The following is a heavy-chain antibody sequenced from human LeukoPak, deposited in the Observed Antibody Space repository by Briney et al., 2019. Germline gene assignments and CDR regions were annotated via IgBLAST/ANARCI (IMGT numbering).Heavy chain of an antibody. V-gene: IGHV6-1*01. CDR2: TYYKSKWYN. J-gene: IGHJ4*02. CDR1: GDGVSSNSAA. CDR3: GRSIVVVPPARPFDY. D-gene: IGHD2-2*01. Sequence: SQTLSLTCAIFGDGVSSNSAAWNWIRQSPSRGLEWLGRTYYKSKWYNDYTVSVKGRITINANTSKKQLSLRLTSVTPEDAAVNYFGRSIVVVPPARPFDYWGQGTLVTVSS.